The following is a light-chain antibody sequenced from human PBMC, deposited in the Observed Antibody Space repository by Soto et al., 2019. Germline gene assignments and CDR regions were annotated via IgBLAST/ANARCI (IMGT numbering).Light chain of an antibody. CDR1: SSGVGGYNY. J-gene: IGLJ1*01. CDR2: EVS. CDR3: SSYTSSSTYV. Sequence: QSVLTQPASVSGSPGQSITISCTGTSSGVGGYNYVSWYQQHPGKAPKLMIYEVSNRPSGVSNRFSGSKSGNTASLTISGLQADDEADYYCSSYTSSSTYVFGPGTKVNVL. V-gene: IGLV2-14*01.